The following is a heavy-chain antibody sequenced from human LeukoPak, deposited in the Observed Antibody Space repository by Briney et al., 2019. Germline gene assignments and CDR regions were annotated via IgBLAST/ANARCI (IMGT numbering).Heavy chain of an antibody. CDR1: GYTFTSYY. V-gene: IGHV1-2*02. CDR3: ARDAWLVGTTNLYYFDY. Sequence: ASVKVSCKASGYTFTSYYMHWVRQAPGQGLEWMGWINPNSGDTNYAQKFQGRVTMTRDLSISTAYMALTRLRSDDTAVYYCARDAWLVGTTNLYYFDYWGQGTLVTVSS. CDR2: INPNSGDT. D-gene: IGHD1-26*01. J-gene: IGHJ4*02.